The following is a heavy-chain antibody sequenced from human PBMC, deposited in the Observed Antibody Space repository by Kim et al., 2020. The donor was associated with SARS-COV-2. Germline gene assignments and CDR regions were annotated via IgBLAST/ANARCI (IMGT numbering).Heavy chain of an antibody. D-gene: IGHD2-2*01. V-gene: IGHV3-33*05. CDR1: GFTFSSYG. Sequence: GGSLRLSCAASGFTFSSYGMHWVRQAPGKGLEWVAVISYDGSNKYYADSVKGRFTISRDNSKNTLYLQMNSLRAEDTAVYYCARDIIKTPSHIVVVPAAMREYWYFDLWGRGTLVTVSS. CDR3: ARDIIKTPSHIVVVPAAMREYWYFDL. CDR2: ISYDGSNK. J-gene: IGHJ2*01.